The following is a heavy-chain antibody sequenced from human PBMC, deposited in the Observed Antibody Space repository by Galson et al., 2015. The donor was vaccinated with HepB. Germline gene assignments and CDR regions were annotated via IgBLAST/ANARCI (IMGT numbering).Heavy chain of an antibody. CDR3: ARDAPTPGTYYDFWSGYYTGYYYNGMDV. V-gene: IGHV3-7*03. J-gene: IGHJ6*02. CDR1: GFTFSSYW. Sequence: SLRLSCAASGFTFSSYWMSWVRQAPGKGLEWVANIKQDGSEKYYVDSVKGRFTISRDNAKNSLYLQMNSLRAEDTAVYYCARDAPTPGTYYDFWSGYYTGYYYNGMDVWGQGTTVTVSS. D-gene: IGHD3-3*01. CDR2: IKQDGSEK.